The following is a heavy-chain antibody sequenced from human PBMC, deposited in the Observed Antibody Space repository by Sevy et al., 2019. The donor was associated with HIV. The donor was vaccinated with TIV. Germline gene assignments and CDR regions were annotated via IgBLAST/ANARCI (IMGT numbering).Heavy chain of an antibody. J-gene: IGHJ4*02. CDR2: IKEDGSRL. D-gene: IGHD5-18*01. Sequence: GGSLRLSCVASGFTFSDSWMTWVRQAPGKGLERIDFIKEDGSRLGYVYSVRGRFTISRENTKNSMYLRMYSLRAEDTAVYFCARDRAYTALEYRGQGTLVAVS. V-gene: IGHV3-7*01. CDR1: GFTFSDSW. CDR3: ARDRAYTALEY.